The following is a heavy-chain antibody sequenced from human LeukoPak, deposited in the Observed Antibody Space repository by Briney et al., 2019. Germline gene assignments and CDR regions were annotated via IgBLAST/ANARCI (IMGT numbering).Heavy chain of an antibody. CDR2: ISSSSSYI. J-gene: IGHJ4*02. CDR1: GFTFSSYS. CDR3: ASDLAVAIDY. Sequence: GGSLRLSCAASGFTFSSYSMNWVRQAPGKGLEWVSSISSSSSYIYYADSVKGRFTISRDNAKNSLYLQMNSLRAEDTAVYYCASDLAVAIDYWGQGTLVTVSS. V-gene: IGHV3-21*01.